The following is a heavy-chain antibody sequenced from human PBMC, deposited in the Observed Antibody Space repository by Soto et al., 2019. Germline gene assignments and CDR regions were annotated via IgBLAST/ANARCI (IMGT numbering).Heavy chain of an antibody. V-gene: IGHV4-59*08. D-gene: IGHD3-9*01. CDR1: GGSISSYY. J-gene: IGHJ4*02. CDR2: IYYSGST. CDR3: ADLTWYYDILTGSTTYYFDY. Sequence: SETLSLTCTVSGGSISSYYWSWIRQPPGKGLEWIGYIYYSGSTNYNPSLKSRVTISVDTSKNQFSLKLSSVTAADTAVYYCADLTWYYDILTGSTTYYFDYWGQGTLVTVSS.